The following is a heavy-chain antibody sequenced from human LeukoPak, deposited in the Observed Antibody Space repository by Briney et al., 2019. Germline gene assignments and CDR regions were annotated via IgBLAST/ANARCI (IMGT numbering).Heavy chain of an antibody. CDR1: GLTFSDHY. J-gene: IGHJ4*02. D-gene: IGHD4-17*01. Sequence: GGSLRLSCAASGLTFSDHYMSWIRQAPGKGLEWVSYIHGSGNPIYYADSVKGRFTISRDNAKNSLYLQMNSLRAEDTAFYYCARGHYGLDYWGQGTLVTVSS. V-gene: IGHV3-11*04. CDR2: IHGSGNPI. CDR3: ARGHYGLDY.